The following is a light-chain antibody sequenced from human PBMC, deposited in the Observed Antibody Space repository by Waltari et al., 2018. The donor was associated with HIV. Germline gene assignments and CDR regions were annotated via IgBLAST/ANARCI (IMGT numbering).Light chain of an antibody. CDR2: AAS. CDR3: QHGYSTPPT. V-gene: IGKV1-39*01. CDR1: QTIGIY. Sequence: DMQMTQSPSSLSSSVGDRLTITCRASQTIGIYVNWYQQQPGTAPNLLIYAASRLQSGVPTRFRGSAAATDSTLTISSLPPDDFVNYYRQHGYSTPPTFGGGTKVDIK. J-gene: IGKJ4*01.